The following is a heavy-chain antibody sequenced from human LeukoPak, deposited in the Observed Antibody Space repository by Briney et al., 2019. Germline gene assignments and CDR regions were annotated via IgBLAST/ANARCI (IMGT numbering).Heavy chain of an antibody. CDR2: IYPGDSDT. V-gene: IGHV5-51*01. J-gene: IGHJ3*02. Sequence: GGSLKISFKGSGYRFTSYWIGWVRQMPGKGLEWMGIIYPGDSDTRYSPSFQGQVTISADKSISTAYLQWSSLKASDTAMYYCATSNSSGGSPDAFDIWGQGTMVTVSS. D-gene: IGHD6-19*01. CDR1: GYRFTSYW. CDR3: ATSNSSGGSPDAFDI.